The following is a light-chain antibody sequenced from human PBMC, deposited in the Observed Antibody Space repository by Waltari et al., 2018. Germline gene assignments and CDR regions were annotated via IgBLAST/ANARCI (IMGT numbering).Light chain of an antibody. CDR3: MIFHGNAWV. J-gene: IGLJ2*01. V-gene: IGLV5-45*03. CDR2: YKADSDK. CDR1: SGINVGAYR. Sequence: QAVLTQPSSLSASPGASASLTCTLRSGINVGAYRIYWYQQKPGSPPQYLLRYKADSDKGLGSGVPSRFSGSKEASANAGILLISGLQSDDEADYYCMIFHGNAWVFGGGTKLTVL.